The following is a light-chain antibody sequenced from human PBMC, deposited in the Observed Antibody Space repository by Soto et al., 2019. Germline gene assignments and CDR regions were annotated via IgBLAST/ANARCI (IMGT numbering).Light chain of an antibody. J-gene: IGKJ1*01. CDR2: GAS. Sequence: EIGRTHSPATLSLSPGERAPLSSRASQRITSNLAGYQQKPGQAPRLLIYGASTRATGIPARFSGSGSGTEFTLTISSLQSEDFAVYYCQHYNNWPPWTFGQGTKVEIK. V-gene: IGKV3-15*01. CDR3: QHYNNWPPWT. CDR1: QRITSN.